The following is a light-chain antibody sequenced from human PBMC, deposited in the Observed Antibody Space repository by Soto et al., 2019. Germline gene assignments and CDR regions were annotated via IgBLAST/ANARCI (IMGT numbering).Light chain of an antibody. V-gene: IGKV2-28*01. J-gene: IGKJ3*01. Sequence: DIGLTQSPLSLPVTPGEPASISCRSSQSLLHSNGFHYLDWYLQKPGQSPQLLIYMRTNRASGGPDRFTGCGSGPDFTLEISSVEADDVGVYYCMQAVQTPCTFRPGTKVHIQ. CDR3: MQAVQTPCT. CDR2: MRT. CDR1: QSLLHSNGFHY.